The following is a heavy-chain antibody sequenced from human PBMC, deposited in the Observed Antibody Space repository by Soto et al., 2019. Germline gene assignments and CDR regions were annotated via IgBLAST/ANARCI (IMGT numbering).Heavy chain of an antibody. CDR2: ISTSGGST. CDR1: GFTFNAYS. Sequence: DVQLLESGGSLVQPGGSLRLSCAASGFTFNAYSLSWVRQAPGKGLEWVSAISTSGGSTYYTDSVKGRFTISRDNSQNTLYLQMNSLRAEDTAVYYCARPDGATYNFRYWGQGNLVTVSS. J-gene: IGHJ4*02. CDR3: ARPDGATYNFRY. V-gene: IGHV3-23*01. D-gene: IGHD1-1*01.